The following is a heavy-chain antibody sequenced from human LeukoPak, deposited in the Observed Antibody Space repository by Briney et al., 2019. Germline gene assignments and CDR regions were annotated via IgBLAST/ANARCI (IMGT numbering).Heavy chain of an antibody. CDR2: ISGSGGST. D-gene: IGHD4-17*01. J-gene: IGHJ3*02. V-gene: IGHV3-23*01. Sequence: GGSLRLSCAASGFTFTSYAMSWVRQARGKGLEWVSAISGSGGSTYYADSVKGRFTISRDNSKNTLYLQMNSLRAEDTAVYYCAKDFLDYGDYWDAFDIWGQGTMVTVSS. CDR1: GFTFTSYA. CDR3: AKDFLDYGDYWDAFDI.